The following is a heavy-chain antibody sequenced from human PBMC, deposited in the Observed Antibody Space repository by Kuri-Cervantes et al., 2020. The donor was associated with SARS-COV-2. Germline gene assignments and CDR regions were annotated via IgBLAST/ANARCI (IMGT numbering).Heavy chain of an antibody. J-gene: IGHJ4*02. Sequence: GSLRLSCAASGYPISSGYYWGWIRQPPGKGLEWIGSIYHSGSTYYNPSLKSRVTISVDTSKNQFSLKLSSVTAADTAVYYCARLEIPLVAAAYAYWGQGTLVTVSS. CDR2: IYHSGST. V-gene: IGHV4-38-2*01. CDR1: GYPISSGYY. CDR3: ARLEIPLVAAAYAY. D-gene: IGHD6-13*01.